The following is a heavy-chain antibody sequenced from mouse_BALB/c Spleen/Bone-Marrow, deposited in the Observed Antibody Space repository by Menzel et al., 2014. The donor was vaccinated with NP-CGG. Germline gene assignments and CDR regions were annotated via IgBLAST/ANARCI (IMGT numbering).Heavy chain of an antibody. CDR2: IYPGDGDT. V-gene: IGHV1-80*01. J-gene: IGHJ4*01. D-gene: IGHD1-1*02. Sequence: QVQLQQSGAELVRPGSSVKISCKASGYTFSSYWMNWVKQRPGQGLEWIGQIYPGDGDTNYNENFRGKATLTADTSSSTAYMQLRSLTSGESAVYFCARWGVGGGLGYWGQGTSGTVSS. CDR3: ARWGVGGGLGY. CDR1: GYTFSSYW.